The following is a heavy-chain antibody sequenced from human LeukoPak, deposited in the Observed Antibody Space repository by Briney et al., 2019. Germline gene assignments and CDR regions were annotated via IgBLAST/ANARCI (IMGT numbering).Heavy chain of an antibody. D-gene: IGHD3-10*01. Sequence: ASVKVSCKASGYTFTSYDVNWVRQATGQGLEWMGWMNPNSGYTDYAQKFQGRVTMTRNTSISTAYMELSSLRSEDTAVYYCARGLAGRVPDSDSWGQGTLVTVSS. CDR3: ARGLAGRVPDSDS. V-gene: IGHV1-8*02. J-gene: IGHJ4*02. CDR2: MNPNSGYT. CDR1: GYTFTSYD.